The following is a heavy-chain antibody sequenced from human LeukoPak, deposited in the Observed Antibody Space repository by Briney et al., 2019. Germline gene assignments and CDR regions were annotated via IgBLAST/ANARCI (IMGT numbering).Heavy chain of an antibody. V-gene: IGHV4-59*01. CDR2: IYYSGST. D-gene: IGHD2-15*01. CDR3: ARDCSGGSCFRYSDL. J-gene: IGHJ2*01. CDR1: GGSISSYY. Sequence: SETLSLTCTVSGGSISSYYWSWIRQPPGKGLEWIGYIYYSGSTNYNPSLKSRVTISVDTSKNQFSLKLSSVTAADTAVYYCARDCSGGSCFRYSDLWGRGTLVTVSS.